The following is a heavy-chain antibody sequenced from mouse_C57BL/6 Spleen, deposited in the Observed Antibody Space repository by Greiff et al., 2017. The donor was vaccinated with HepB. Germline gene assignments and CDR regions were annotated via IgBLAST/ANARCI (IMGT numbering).Heavy chain of an antibody. Sequence: EVQLQQSGAELVRQGASVKLSCTASGFNIKDYYMHWVKQRPEQGLEWIGRIDPEDGDTEYAPKFQGKATMTADTSSNTAYLQLSSLTSEDTAVYYCTTRDYGRSMDYWGQGTSVTVSS. V-gene: IGHV14-1*01. CDR2: IDPEDGDT. D-gene: IGHD1-1*01. J-gene: IGHJ4*01. CDR1: GFNIKDYY. CDR3: TTRDYGRSMDY.